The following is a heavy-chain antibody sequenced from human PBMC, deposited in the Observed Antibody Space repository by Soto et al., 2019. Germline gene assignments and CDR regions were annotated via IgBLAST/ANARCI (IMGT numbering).Heavy chain of an antibody. Sequence: EVQLVESGGGLVQPGGSLRLSCAASGFTFSSYSMNWVRQAPGKGLEWVSYISSSSSTIYYADSVKGRFTISRDNAKNSLYLQMNSLRDEDTAVYYCATAVLRFLESSYSYYGMDVWGQGTTVTVSS. J-gene: IGHJ6*02. D-gene: IGHD3-3*01. V-gene: IGHV3-48*02. CDR2: ISSSSSTI. CDR3: ATAVLRFLESSYSYYGMDV. CDR1: GFTFSSYS.